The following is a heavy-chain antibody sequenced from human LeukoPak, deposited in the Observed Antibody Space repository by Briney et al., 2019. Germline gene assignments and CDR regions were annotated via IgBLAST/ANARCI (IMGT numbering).Heavy chain of an antibody. J-gene: IGHJ3*02. Sequence: PGGSLRLSCAASGFTFSSYSMNWVRQAPGKGLVWVSHVDSDGSSTSYADSVKGRFTISRDNAKNTLYLQMNSLRAEDTAVYYCARGGIGTFDIWGQGTMVTVSS. D-gene: IGHD2/OR15-2a*01. CDR3: ARGGIGTFDI. CDR1: GFTFSSYS. V-gene: IGHV3-74*01. CDR2: VDSDGSST.